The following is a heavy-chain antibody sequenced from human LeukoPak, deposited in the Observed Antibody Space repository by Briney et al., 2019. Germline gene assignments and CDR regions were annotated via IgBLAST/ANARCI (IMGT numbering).Heavy chain of an antibody. D-gene: IGHD3-3*01. Sequence: PGGSLRLSCAASGFTFSSYSMNWVRQAPGKGLEWVSSISSSSYIYYADSVKGRFTISRDNAKNSLYLQMNSLRAEDTAVYYCARDGGDPTIFGVDQNWFDPWGQGTLVTVSS. J-gene: IGHJ5*02. V-gene: IGHV3-21*01. CDR1: GFTFSSYS. CDR2: ISSSSYI. CDR3: ARDGGDPTIFGVDQNWFDP.